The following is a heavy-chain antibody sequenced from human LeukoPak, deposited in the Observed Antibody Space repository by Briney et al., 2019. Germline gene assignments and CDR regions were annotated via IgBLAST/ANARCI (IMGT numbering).Heavy chain of an antibody. CDR2: IYHSGST. CDR3: ARVMITFGGVIVTYYYYGMDV. Sequence: SESLSLTCAVSGYFLSSGYYWGWIRRPPGKGLEGIGSIYHSGSTYYNRSIKSRVTIAVDTSKNQFSLKLSSVTAADTAVYYCARVMITFGGVIVTYYYYGMDVWGKGTTVTVSS. J-gene: IGHJ6*04. D-gene: IGHD3-16*02. CDR1: GYFLSSGYY. V-gene: IGHV4-38-2*01.